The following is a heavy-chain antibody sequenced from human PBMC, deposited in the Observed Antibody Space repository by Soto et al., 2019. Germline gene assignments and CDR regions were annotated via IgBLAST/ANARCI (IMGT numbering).Heavy chain of an antibody. CDR3: ARASGCYDMGV. CDR2: ISSSSSTI. J-gene: IGHJ6*02. D-gene: IGHD3-3*01. Sequence: EVQLVESGGGLVQPGGSLRLSCAASGFTFSRYSMNWVRQAPGKRLEWVSYISSSSSTIYYADSVKGRFTISRDNAKNSVFLQMHSMRDENTAVSYCARASGCYDMGVWRQGTTITVS. CDR1: GFTFSRYS. V-gene: IGHV3-48*02.